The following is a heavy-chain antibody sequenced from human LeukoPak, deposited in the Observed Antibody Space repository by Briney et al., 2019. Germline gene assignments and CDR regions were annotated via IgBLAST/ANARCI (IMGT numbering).Heavy chain of an antibody. CDR1: GFTFSSYW. D-gene: IGHD5-18*01. Sequence: GGSLRLSCAASGFTFSSYWMHRVRQAPGKGLVWVSRINSDGSSTSYADSVKGRFTISRDNAKNTLYLQMNSLRAEDTAVYYCGRGYSYGFFDYWGQGTLVTVSS. V-gene: IGHV3-74*01. CDR2: INSDGSST. CDR3: GRGYSYGFFDY. J-gene: IGHJ4*02.